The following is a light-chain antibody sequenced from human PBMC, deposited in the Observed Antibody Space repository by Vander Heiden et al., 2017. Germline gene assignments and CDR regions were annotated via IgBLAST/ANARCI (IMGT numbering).Light chain of an antibody. CDR2: KDS. CDR3: QSADSSGTYVG. J-gene: IGLJ2*01. V-gene: IGLV3-25*03. Sequence: SYELTQPPSVSVSPGQTARITCSGDALPKQYAYWYQQKPGQAPVLVIYKDSERPSGIPERFSGSSSGTTVTLKISGVQAEDEADYYCQSADSSGTYVGFGGGTKLTVL. CDR1: ALPKQY.